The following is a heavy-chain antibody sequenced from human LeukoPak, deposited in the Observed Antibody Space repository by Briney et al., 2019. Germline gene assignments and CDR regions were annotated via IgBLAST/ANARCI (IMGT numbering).Heavy chain of an antibody. V-gene: IGHV5-51*01. J-gene: IGHJ4*02. CDR3: ARQDEYSGYIPAISFDY. CDR1: GYSFTNYW. CDR2: IYPGDSDA. Sequence: GESLKISCKGSGYSFTNYWIGWVRQMPGKGLKWMGIIYPGDSDARYSPSFQGQVTISADKSISTAYLQWSSLKASDTAMYYCARQDEYSGYIPAISFDYWGQGTLVTVSS. D-gene: IGHD5-12*01.